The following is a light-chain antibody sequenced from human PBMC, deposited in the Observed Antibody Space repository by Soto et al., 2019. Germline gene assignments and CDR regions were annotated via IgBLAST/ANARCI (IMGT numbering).Light chain of an antibody. CDR3: QHHNNWFSWT. CDR2: DTS. J-gene: IGKJ1*01. V-gene: IGKV3-11*01. Sequence: EIVLTQSPATLSLSPGERATLSCRASQSVSNYLARYQQRPGQAPRLLIYDTSSRATGIPARFRGSGSGTDFTLTISSLEPEDFAVYYCQHHNNWFSWTFGQGTKV. CDR1: QSVSNY.